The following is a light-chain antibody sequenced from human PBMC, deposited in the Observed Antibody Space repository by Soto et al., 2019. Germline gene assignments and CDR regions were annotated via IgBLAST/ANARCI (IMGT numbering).Light chain of an antibody. Sequence: QSVLTQPASVSGSPGQSITISCTGTTSDIGTYSYVSWYQQHAGKAPKLIIYEVSHRPSGVSNRFSGSKSGSTASLTISGLQAEDEAHYYCCSSTDISTLLFATGT. V-gene: IGLV2-14*01. J-gene: IGLJ1*01. CDR2: EVS. CDR1: TSDIGTYSY. CDR3: CSSTDISTLL.